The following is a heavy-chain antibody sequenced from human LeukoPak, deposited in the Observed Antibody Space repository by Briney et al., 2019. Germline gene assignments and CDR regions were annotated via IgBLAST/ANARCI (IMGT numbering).Heavy chain of an antibody. J-gene: IGHJ6*02. Sequence: PGGSLRLSCAASGFTFSNYNMNWVRQAPGKGLEWVSYITDSGNTIHYADSVKGRFTISRDNAKNSLYLQMNSLRAEDTAVYYCARSIGLTGGGVDVWGQGTTVTVSS. CDR2: ITDSGNTI. D-gene: IGHD3-9*01. CDR1: GFTFSNYN. V-gene: IGHV3-11*01. CDR3: ARSIGLTGGGVDV.